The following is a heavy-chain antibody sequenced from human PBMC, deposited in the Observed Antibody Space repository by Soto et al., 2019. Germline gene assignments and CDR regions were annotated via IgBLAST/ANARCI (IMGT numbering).Heavy chain of an antibody. V-gene: IGHV3-30-3*01. CDR1: GFTFSTYA. Sequence: PGGSLRLSCEASGFTFSTYAMHWVRQAPGKGLEWVAVILYDGSYKYYADSVKGRFTISRDNSKSTLYLQMNSLRAEDTALYYCAKGRSYYYYYGVDVWGQGTTVTVSS. CDR3: AKGRSYYYYYGVDV. CDR2: ILYDGSYK. J-gene: IGHJ6*02.